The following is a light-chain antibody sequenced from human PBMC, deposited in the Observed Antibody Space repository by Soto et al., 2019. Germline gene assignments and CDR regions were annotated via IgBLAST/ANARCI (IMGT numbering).Light chain of an antibody. CDR2: GAS. V-gene: IGKV3-15*01. J-gene: IGKJ1*01. Sequence: EIVMTHSPATLSVSPGERATLSCRASQSVSSNLAWYQQKPGQAPRLLIYGASTRATGITARFSGSGSGTEFTLTISSLQSEDFAVYYWQQYNNWPPWTFGQGTKVDIK. CDR1: QSVSSN. CDR3: QQYNNWPPWT.